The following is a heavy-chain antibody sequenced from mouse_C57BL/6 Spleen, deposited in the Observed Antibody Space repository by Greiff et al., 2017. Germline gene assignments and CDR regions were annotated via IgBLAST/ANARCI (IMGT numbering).Heavy chain of an antibody. CDR3: ARIPYWYFDV. J-gene: IGHJ1*03. CDR2: ISSGSSTI. V-gene: IGHV5-17*01. CDR1: GFTFSDYG. Sequence: EVKLVESGGGLVKPGGSLKLSCAASGFTFSDYGMHWVRQAPEKGLEWVAYISSGSSTIYYADTVKGRFTISRDNAKNTLFLQMTSLRSEDTAMYYCARIPYWYFDVWGTGTTVTVSS.